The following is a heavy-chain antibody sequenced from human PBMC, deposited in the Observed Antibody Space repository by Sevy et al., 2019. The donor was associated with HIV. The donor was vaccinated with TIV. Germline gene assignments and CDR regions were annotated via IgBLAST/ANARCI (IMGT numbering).Heavy chain of an antibody. J-gene: IGHJ4*02. CDR2: VNPNTGGT. CDR3: AILYSGGYLQSAGRGD. V-gene: IGHV1-2*02. CDR1: GYTVTAYY. D-gene: IGHD1-26*01. Sequence: ASVKVSCKASGYTVTAYYMHWVRQAPGQGLEWMGWVNPNTGGTNYAQKLQGRVTMTRDTSISTTYMELSRLTSDDTAVYYCAILYSGGYLQSAGRGDWGQGTLVTVSS.